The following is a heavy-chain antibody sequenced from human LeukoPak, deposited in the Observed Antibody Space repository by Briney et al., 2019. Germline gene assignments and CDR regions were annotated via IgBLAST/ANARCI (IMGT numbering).Heavy chain of an antibody. V-gene: IGHV4-39*07. CDR3: ARDRGNTAMDY. CDR2: IYYSGST. Sequence: PSETLSLTCTVSGGSISSSSYYWGWIRQPPGKGLEWIGSIYYSGSTYYNPSLKSRVTISVDTSKNQFSLKLSSVTAADTAVYYCARDRGNTAMDYWGQGTLVTVSS. J-gene: IGHJ4*02. CDR1: GGSISSSSYY. D-gene: IGHD5-18*01.